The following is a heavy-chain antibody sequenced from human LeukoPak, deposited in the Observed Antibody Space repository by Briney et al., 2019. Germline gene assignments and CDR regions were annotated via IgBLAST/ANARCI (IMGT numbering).Heavy chain of an antibody. V-gene: IGHV1-69*04. CDR2: IIPILGIA. Sequence: GASAKVSCKASGGTFSSYAISWVRQAPGQGLEWMGRIIPILGIANCAQKFQGRVTITADKSTSTAYMELSSLRSEDTAVYYCAREGYYYDSSGYYYLDYWGQGTLVTVSS. CDR1: GGTFSSYA. D-gene: IGHD3-22*01. J-gene: IGHJ4*02. CDR3: AREGYYYDSSGYYYLDY.